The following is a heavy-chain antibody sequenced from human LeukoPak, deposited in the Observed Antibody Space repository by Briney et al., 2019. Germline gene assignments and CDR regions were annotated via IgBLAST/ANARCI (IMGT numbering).Heavy chain of an antibody. CDR3: AKADGYDVLTGLDY. CDR2: IGASGGST. D-gene: IGHD3-9*01. J-gene: IGHJ4*02. CDR1: GFPFSSYA. Sequence: GGSLRLSCATSGFPFSSYAMSWVRQAPGKGLEWVSGIGASGGSTYYADSVKGRFTISRDNSKNTLYLQMNSLRTEDTVVYYCAKADGYDVLTGLDYWGQGTLVTVSS. V-gene: IGHV3-23*01.